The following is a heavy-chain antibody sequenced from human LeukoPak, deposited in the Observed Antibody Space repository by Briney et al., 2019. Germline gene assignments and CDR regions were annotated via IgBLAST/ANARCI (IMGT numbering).Heavy chain of an antibody. CDR3: GGEPRMLAY. Sequence: GGSLRLSCAAPGFAFSGYWMSWVRQAPGKGLEWVASIGLDGSQQKYADSVKGRFTISRDNAKNSLFLQMIGLRAEDTAVYYCGGEPRMLAYWGQGTLVTVSS. D-gene: IGHD3-10*02. V-gene: IGHV3-7*01. CDR1: GFAFSGYW. CDR2: IGLDGSQQ. J-gene: IGHJ4*02.